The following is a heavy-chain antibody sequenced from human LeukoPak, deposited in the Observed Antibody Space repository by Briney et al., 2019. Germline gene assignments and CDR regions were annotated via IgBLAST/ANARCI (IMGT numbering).Heavy chain of an antibody. D-gene: IGHD4-11*01. V-gene: IGHV3-48*03. CDR3: ARGVPKTSYYYYYMDV. CDR1: GFTFSSYE. J-gene: IGHJ6*03. Sequence: GGSLRLSCAASGFTFSSYEMNWVRQAPGKGLEWVSYISSSGSTIYYADSVKGRFTISRGNAKNSLYLQMNSLRAEDTAVYYCARGVPKTSYYYYYMDVWGKGTTVTVSS. CDR2: ISSSGSTI.